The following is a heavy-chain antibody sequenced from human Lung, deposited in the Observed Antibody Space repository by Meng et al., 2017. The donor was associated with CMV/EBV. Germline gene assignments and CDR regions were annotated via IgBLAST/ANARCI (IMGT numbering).Heavy chain of an antibody. CDR3: ARASYGSGSPLGESWFDP. J-gene: IGHJ5*02. CDR2: IHSSGST. D-gene: IGHD3-10*01. V-gene: IGHV4-31*03. CDR1: GGSISSGGYY. Sequence: HVALQESGPGLVTTSQPLSLTCTVSGGSISSGGYYWSWIRQHPGKGLEWIGYIHSSGSTYYNPSLRSRLTISVDTSKNQFSLKLSSVTAADTAVYYCARASYGSGSPLGESWFDPWGQGTLVTVSS.